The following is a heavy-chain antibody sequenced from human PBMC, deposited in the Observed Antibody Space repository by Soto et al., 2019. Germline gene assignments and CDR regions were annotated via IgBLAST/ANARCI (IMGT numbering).Heavy chain of an antibody. CDR3: ARDRDYYDSSGYDY. J-gene: IGHJ4*02. V-gene: IGHV1-2*02. CDR2: INPNSGGT. Sequence: KVSCKASGYTFTGYYMHWVRQAPGQGLEWMGWINPNSGGTNYAQKFQGRVTMTRDTSISTAYMELSRLRSDDTAVYYCARDRDYYDSSGYDYWGQGTLVTVSS. D-gene: IGHD3-22*01. CDR1: GYTFTGYY.